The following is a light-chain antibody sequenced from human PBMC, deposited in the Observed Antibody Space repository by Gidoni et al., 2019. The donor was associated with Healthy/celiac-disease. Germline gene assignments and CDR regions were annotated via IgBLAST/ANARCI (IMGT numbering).Light chain of an antibody. CDR1: QSVSSSY. CDR2: GAS. V-gene: IGKV3-20*01. Sequence: EIVLTQSPGTLSLSPGERATLSGRASQSVSSSYLAWYQQKPGQAPRLLIYGASSRATGIPDRFSGSGSGTDFTLTISRLEPEDFAVYYCQQYGSSPPFTFXPXTKVDIK. CDR3: QQYGSSPPFT. J-gene: IGKJ3*01.